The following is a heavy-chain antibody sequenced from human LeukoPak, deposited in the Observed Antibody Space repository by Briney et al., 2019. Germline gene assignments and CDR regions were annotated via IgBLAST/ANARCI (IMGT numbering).Heavy chain of an antibody. D-gene: IGHD3-10*01. V-gene: IGHV1-69*05. CDR1: GGTFSSYA. Sequence: ASVKVSCTASGGTFSSYAISWVRQAPGQGLEWMGGIIPIFGTANYAQKFQGRVTITTDESTSTAYMELSSLRSEDTAVYYCARGANGLITMVRGVTYNWFDPWGQGTLVTVSS. J-gene: IGHJ5*02. CDR2: IIPIFGTA. CDR3: ARGANGLITMVRGVTYNWFDP.